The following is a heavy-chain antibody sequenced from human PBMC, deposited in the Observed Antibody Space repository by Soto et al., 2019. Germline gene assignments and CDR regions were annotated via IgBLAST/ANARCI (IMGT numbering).Heavy chain of an antibody. CDR2: IIPIFGTA. CDR3: ARDRGLLAAASTGWFDP. D-gene: IGHD6-13*01. Sequence: QVQLVQSGAEVKKPGSSVTVSCKASGATFSSYAISWGRQAPGQGLEWMGGIIPIFGTANYAQKFQGRVTITADKSTSTAYMELRRLRSEDTAVYYCARDRGLLAAASTGWFDPWGQGTLVTVSS. J-gene: IGHJ5*02. V-gene: IGHV1-69*06. CDR1: GATFSSYA.